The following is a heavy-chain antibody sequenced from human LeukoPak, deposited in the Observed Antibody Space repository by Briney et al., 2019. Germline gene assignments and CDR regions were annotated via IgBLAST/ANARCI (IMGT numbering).Heavy chain of an antibody. J-gene: IGHJ6*02. CDR3: ARDNAFTGDYGMDV. V-gene: IGHV1-24*01. CDR2: FDPEDGET. D-gene: IGHD1-14*01. Sequence: ASVKVSCKVSGYSLTELSMHWVRQAPGKGLEWMGGFDPEDGETIYAQKFQGRVTMTEDTSTDTAYMELSSLRSEDTAVYYCARDNAFTGDYGMDVWGQGTTVTVSS. CDR1: GYSLTELS.